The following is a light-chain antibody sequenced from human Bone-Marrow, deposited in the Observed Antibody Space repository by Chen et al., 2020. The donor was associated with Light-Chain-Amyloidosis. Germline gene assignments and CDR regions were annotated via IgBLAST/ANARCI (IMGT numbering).Light chain of an antibody. CDR3: QSADSSGTYEVI. V-gene: IGLV3-25*03. Sequence: SYELTQPPSVSVSPGQTARITCSGDDLPTKYAYWYQQKPGQAPVLVIHRDTERPSGISERISGSSTGTTATLTISAVQAEDEADYHCQSADSSGTYEVIFGGGTKLTVL. CDR2: RDT. J-gene: IGLJ2*01. CDR1: DLPTKY.